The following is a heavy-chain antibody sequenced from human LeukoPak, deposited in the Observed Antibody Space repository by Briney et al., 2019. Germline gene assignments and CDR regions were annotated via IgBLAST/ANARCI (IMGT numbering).Heavy chain of an antibody. Sequence: SETLSLTCTVSGGSISSSSYYWGWIRQPPGKGLEWIGSIYYSGSTYYNPSLKSRVTISVDTSKNQFSLKLSSVTAADTAVYYCARGPNSSSWWRNSEYYYYYMDVWGKGTTVTVSS. CDR3: ARGPNSSSWWRNSEYYYYYMDV. CDR1: GGSISSSSYY. J-gene: IGHJ6*03. D-gene: IGHD6-13*01. V-gene: IGHV4-39*01. CDR2: IYYSGST.